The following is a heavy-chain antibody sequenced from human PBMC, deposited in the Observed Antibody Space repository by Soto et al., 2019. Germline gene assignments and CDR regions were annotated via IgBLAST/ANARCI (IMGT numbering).Heavy chain of an antibody. J-gene: IGHJ6*02. CDR1: GGSFSGYY. Sequence: SETLSLTCAVYGGSFSGYYWSWIRQPPGKGLEWIGEINHSGSTNYNPSLKSRVTISVDTSKNQFSLKLSSVTAADTAVYYCARGHLGYYYYYGMDVWGQGTTVTVSS. V-gene: IGHV4-34*01. CDR2: INHSGST. CDR3: ARGHLGYYYYYGMDV.